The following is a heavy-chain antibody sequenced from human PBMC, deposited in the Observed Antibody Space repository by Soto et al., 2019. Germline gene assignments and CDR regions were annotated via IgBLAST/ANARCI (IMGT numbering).Heavy chain of an antibody. CDR3: ARWYYDFWSGYYPF. D-gene: IGHD3-3*01. J-gene: IGHJ4*02. Sequence: VASVKVSCKASGYTFTGYYMHWVRQAPGQGLEWMGWINPNSGGTNYAQKFQGRVTMTRDTSISTAYMELSRLRSDDTAVYYCARWYYDFWSGYYPFWGQGTLVTVSS. V-gene: IGHV1-2*02. CDR1: GYTFTGYY. CDR2: INPNSGGT.